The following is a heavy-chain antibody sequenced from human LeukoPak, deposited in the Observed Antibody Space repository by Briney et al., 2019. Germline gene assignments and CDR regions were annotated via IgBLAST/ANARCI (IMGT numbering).Heavy chain of an antibody. CDR3: ARDLGQYYDTSDNWFDP. V-gene: IGHV3-20*04. CDR1: GFTFDDYG. J-gene: IGHJ5*02. CDR2: IKWNGGST. D-gene: IGHD3-22*01. Sequence: GGSLRLSCAASGFTFDDYGMSWVRQAPGKGLEWVSSIKWNGGSTGYADSVKGRFTISRDNAKNTLNLQMNSLRAEDTAVYYCARDLGQYYDTSDNWFDPWGQGTLVTVSS.